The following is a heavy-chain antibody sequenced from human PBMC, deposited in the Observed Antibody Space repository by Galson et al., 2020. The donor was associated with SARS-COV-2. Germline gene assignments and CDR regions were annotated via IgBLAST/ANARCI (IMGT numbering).Heavy chain of an antibody. V-gene: IGHV1-69*10. CDR1: GGTFSSYA. D-gene: IGHD2-2*02. CDR3: AREGNYCSSTSCYNSNWFDP. Sequence: KISCKASGGTFSSYAISWVRQAPGQGLEWMGGIIPILGIATYAQQFQGRVTITADKSTSTAYMELSSLRSEDTAVYYCAREGNYCSSTSCYNSNWFDPWGQGTLVTVSS. CDR2: IIPILGIA. J-gene: IGHJ5*02.